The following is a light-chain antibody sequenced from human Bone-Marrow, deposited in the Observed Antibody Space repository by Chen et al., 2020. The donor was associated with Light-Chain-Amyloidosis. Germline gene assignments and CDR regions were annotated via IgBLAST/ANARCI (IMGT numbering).Light chain of an antibody. Sequence: DIVMTQSPDSLAVFLGERATIYCKSSQSVLYSSNNKNYLAWYQQKAGQPPKLLIYWASTRESGVPDRFSGSGSGTDFTLTISSLQAEDVAVYYCQQYYSTLTFGGGTKVEIK. CDR3: QQYYSTLT. CDR2: WAS. V-gene: IGKV4-1*01. J-gene: IGKJ4*01. CDR1: QSVLYSSNNKNY.